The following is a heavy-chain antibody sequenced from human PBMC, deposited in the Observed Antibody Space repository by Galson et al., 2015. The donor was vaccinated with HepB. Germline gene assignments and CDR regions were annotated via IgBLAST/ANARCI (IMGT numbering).Heavy chain of an antibody. V-gene: IGHV1-18*01. Sequence: SVKVSCKASAYTFTNYGVSWVRQAPGLGLEWMGWISAYNGHTNYAPKFQGRVTMTTDKSTTTAYMELRSLRSDDTAVYYCSRQGYGTENDNWGQGTLVTGSS. D-gene: IGHD5-18*01. CDR1: AYTFTNYG. CDR3: SRQGYGTENDN. J-gene: IGHJ4*02. CDR2: ISAYNGHT.